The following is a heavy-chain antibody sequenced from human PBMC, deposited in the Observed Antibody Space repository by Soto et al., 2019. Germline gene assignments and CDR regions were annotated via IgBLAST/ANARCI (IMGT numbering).Heavy chain of an antibody. CDR3: ARDKDRLQLGGNYYYILDV. CDR1: GGTFSTSA. J-gene: IGHJ6*02. V-gene: IGHV1-69*12. Sequence: QVQLVQSGAEVKNPGSSVKVSCRASGGTFSTSAISWVRQAPGQGLEWVGGIMPVFPTPDYAQNFQGRVTITADESTTTAYLELTSLRADDTAVYYCARDKDRLQLGGNYYYILDVWGQGTAITVSS. CDR2: IMPVFPTP. D-gene: IGHD1-1*01.